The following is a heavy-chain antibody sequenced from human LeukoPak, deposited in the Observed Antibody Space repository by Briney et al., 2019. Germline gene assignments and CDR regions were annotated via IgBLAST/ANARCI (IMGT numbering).Heavy chain of an antibody. V-gene: IGHV4-59*01. CDR3: ASSPGYYDSSGYYVPSGAFDI. CDR2: IYYSGST. Sequence: PSETLSLTCTVSGGSISSYYWSWIRQPPGKGLEWIGYIYYSGSTNYNPSLKSRVTISVDTSKNQFSLKLSSATAADTAVYYCASSPGYYDSSGYYVPSGAFDIWGQGTMVTVSS. CDR1: GGSISSYY. D-gene: IGHD3-22*01. J-gene: IGHJ3*02.